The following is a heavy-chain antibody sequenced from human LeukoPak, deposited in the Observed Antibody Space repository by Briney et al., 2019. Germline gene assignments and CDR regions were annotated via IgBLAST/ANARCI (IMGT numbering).Heavy chain of an antibody. CDR3: ARRKDGVDV. J-gene: IGHJ6*02. CDR2: IYPGDSDT. V-gene: IGHV5-51*01. Sequence: HGESLKISCQGSGYSFTGYWIAWVRQMHGKGLEWMGIIYPGDSDTKYSPSFKGLLTISADKSISTAYLQWSSLKASDTATYYCARRKDGVDVWGQGTTVTVSS. CDR1: GYSFTGYW.